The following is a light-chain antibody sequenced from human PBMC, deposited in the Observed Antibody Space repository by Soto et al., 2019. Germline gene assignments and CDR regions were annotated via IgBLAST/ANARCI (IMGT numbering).Light chain of an antibody. V-gene: IGKV2-40*01. CDR2: LVS. J-gene: IGKJ2*01. CDR1: QSLLDSDDGNTY. CDR3: IQRRHYPYT. Sequence: DVVVTQTPLSLPVTPGEPASISCRSSQSLLDSDDGNTYLDWYLHKPGQSPQLLIYLVSYRASGVPDRFSGSGSGTDFTLNISRVEAGDVGVYYCIQRRHYPYTFGQGTKLDIK.